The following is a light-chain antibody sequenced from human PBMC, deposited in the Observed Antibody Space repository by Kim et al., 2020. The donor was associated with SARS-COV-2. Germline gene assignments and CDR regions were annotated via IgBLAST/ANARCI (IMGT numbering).Light chain of an antibody. CDR3: QVWDSSRSHPV. V-gene: IGLV3-21*04. CDR2: HDA. CDR1: KIGRKS. Sequence: SYELTQPPSVSVAPGETATITCGADKIGRKSVHWYQQKPGLAPVLVIYHDADRPSGIPERFSGFNADNTATLTISTVEAGDEADYSCQVWDSSRSHPVFG. J-gene: IGLJ3*02.